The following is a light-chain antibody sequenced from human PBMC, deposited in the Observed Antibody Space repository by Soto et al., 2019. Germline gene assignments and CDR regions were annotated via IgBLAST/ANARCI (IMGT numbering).Light chain of an antibody. CDR2: GAS. V-gene: IGKV3-20*01. CDR3: QQYGSSSGWT. Sequence: EIVLTQSPGTLSLSPGERATLSCRASQSVSSSYLAWYQQKPGQAPRLLIYGASSRATGIPDRFSGSGSGTDFTLTISRLEPEDFAAYYCQQYGSSSGWTFGQGTKVEIK. CDR1: QSVSSSY. J-gene: IGKJ1*01.